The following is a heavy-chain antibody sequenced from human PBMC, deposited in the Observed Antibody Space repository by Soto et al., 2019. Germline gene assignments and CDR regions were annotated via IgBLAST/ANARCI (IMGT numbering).Heavy chain of an antibody. CDR2: IIPILGIA. CDR3: ACGSGSYTSDYYYYMDV. Sequence: SVKVSCKASGGTFSSYTISWVRQAPGQGLEWMGRIIPILGIANYAQKFQGRVTITADKSTSTAYMELSSLRSEDTAVYYCACGSGSYTSDYYYYMDVWGKGTTVTVPS. V-gene: IGHV1-69*02. CDR1: GGTFSSYT. D-gene: IGHD3-10*01. J-gene: IGHJ6*03.